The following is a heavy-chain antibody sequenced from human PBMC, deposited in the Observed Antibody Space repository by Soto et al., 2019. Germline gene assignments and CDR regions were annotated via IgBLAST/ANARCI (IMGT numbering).Heavy chain of an antibody. D-gene: IGHD2-8*01. Sequence: GGSLRLSCASSGFTFSSCSMNWVRQAPGKGLEWVSFISGSGDTKYYADSVKGRFTISRDNAKNSLYLQMSSLRDEDTAVYYCAKYCSSDVCFDYWGQGTLVTVS. J-gene: IGHJ4*02. CDR3: AKYCSSDVCFDY. V-gene: IGHV3-48*02. CDR2: ISGSGDTK. CDR1: GFTFSSCS.